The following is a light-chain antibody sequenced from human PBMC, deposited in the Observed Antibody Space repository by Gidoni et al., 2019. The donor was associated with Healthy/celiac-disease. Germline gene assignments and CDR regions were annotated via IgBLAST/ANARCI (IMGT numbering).Light chain of an antibody. Sequence: EIVMTQSPATLSVSPGERATLSCRASQSVNSNLAWYQQKPGQAPRLIIYGASTRATGIPARFSGSGSGKEITLTISSLQSEDFAVYYCQQYNNWRTFGQGTKVEIK. CDR2: GAS. V-gene: IGKV3-15*01. CDR1: QSVNSN. J-gene: IGKJ1*01. CDR3: QQYNNWRT.